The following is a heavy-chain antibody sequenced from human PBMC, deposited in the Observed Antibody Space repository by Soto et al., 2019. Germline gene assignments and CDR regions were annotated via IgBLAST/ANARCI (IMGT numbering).Heavy chain of an antibody. V-gene: IGHV1-24*01. CDR2: FDPEDGET. Sequence: SVKVSWKVSGYTLTELSMHWVRQAPGKGLEWMGGFDPEDGETIYAQKFQGRVTMTEDTSTDTAYMELSSLRSEDTAVYYCATLRITGTFFDYWGQGTLVTVSS. D-gene: IGHD1-7*01. J-gene: IGHJ4*02. CDR1: GYTLTELS. CDR3: ATLRITGTFFDY.